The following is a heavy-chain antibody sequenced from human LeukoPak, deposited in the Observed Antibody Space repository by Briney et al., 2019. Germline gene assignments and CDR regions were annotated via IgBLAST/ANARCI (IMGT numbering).Heavy chain of an antibody. CDR2: IYPGDSDT. V-gene: IGHV5-51*01. J-gene: IGHJ5*02. Sequence: GESLKISCKGSGYSFTTYWIAWVRQMPGKALGWMGIIYPGDSDTRYSPSFQGQVTISADKSISTAYLQWSSLKASDTAMYYCARRKDYNWFDPWGQGTLVTVSS. CDR3: ARRKDYNWFDP. CDR1: GYSFTTYW.